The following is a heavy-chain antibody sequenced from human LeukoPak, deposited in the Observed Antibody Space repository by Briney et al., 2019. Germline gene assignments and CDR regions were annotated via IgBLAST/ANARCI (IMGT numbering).Heavy chain of an antibody. D-gene: IGHD3-10*01. CDR3: AKDKPLWFGESPMYYFDY. J-gene: IGHJ4*02. Sequence: PGGSLRLSCAASGFTFSSYGMHWVRQAPGKGLEWVAVISYDGSNKYYADSVKGRFTISRDNSKNTLYLQMNSLRAEDTAVYYCAKDKPLWFGESPMYYFDYWGQGTLVTVSS. V-gene: IGHV3-30*18. CDR2: ISYDGSNK. CDR1: GFTFSSYG.